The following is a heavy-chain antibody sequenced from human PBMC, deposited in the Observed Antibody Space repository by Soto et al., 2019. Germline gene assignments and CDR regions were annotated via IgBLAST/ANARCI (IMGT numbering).Heavy chain of an antibody. J-gene: IGHJ6*02. CDR2: IYYSGST. V-gene: IGHV4-59*01. CDR3: ARDTGYCSSTSCSDYYGMDV. Sequence: QVQLQESGPGLVKPSETLSLTCTVSGGSISSYYWSWIRQPPGKGLEWIGYIYYSGSTNYNPSLRGRVTISVDTSKNQLSLKLSSVTAADAAVYYCARDTGYCSSTSCSDYYGMDVWGQGTTVTVSS. CDR1: GGSISSYY. D-gene: IGHD2-2*01.